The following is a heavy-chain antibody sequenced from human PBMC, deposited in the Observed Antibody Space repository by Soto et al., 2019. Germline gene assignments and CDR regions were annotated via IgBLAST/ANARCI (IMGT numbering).Heavy chain of an antibody. CDR3: ARGFTMIVFDY. J-gene: IGHJ4*02. V-gene: IGHV4-31*03. D-gene: IGHD3-22*01. CDR1: GGSISSGGFY. CDR2: IYYSGSS. Sequence: SETLSLTCTVSGGSISSGGFYWSWIRQLPGRGLEWIGYIYYSGSSNYNPSLKSRVTISGDTSKNQFSLKLSSVAAADTAVYYCARGFTMIVFDYWGQGTLVTVSS.